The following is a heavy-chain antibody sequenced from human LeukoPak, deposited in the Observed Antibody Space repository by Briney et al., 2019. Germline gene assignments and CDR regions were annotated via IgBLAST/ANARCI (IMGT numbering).Heavy chain of an antibody. CDR3: ARDMVGATMSAHRADAFDI. CDR2: IYTSGST. J-gene: IGHJ3*02. CDR1: GGSISNYY. V-gene: IGHV4-4*07. D-gene: IGHD1-26*01. Sequence: SETLSLTCTVSGGSISNYYCNWIRQPAGKGLELIGRIYTSGSTKYNPSLKSRVTMSVDTSKNQFSLKVSSVTAADTAVYYCARDMVGATMSAHRADAFDIWGQGTMVTVSS.